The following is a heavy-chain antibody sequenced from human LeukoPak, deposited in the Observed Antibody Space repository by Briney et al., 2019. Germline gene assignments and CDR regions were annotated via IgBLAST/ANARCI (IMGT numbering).Heavy chain of an antibody. Sequence: ASVKVSCKASGYSFSGYCLHWVRQAPGQGLEWMGRIKPNSGATDYAQKFQGRVTMTRDTSISTAYMELSRLRSDDTAVYYCASNLLLYYYYYMDVWGKGTTVTVSS. J-gene: IGHJ6*03. D-gene: IGHD3-10*01. CDR1: GYSFSGYC. CDR3: ASNLLLYYYYYMDV. V-gene: IGHV1-2*06. CDR2: IKPNSGAT.